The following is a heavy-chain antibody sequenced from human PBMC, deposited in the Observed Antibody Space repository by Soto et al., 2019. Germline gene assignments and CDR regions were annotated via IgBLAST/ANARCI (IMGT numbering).Heavy chain of an antibody. CDR2: IYPGDSDT. CDR3: ARQGDNWNDVFGFYV. Sequence: GESLKISCKGSGYSFTSYWIGWVRQMPGKGLEWMGIIYPGDSDTRYSPSFQGQVTISADKSISTAYLQWSSLKASDTAMYYCARQGDNWNDVFGFYVWGQGTMVTVSS. V-gene: IGHV5-51*01. D-gene: IGHD1-20*01. J-gene: IGHJ3*01. CDR1: GYSFTSYW.